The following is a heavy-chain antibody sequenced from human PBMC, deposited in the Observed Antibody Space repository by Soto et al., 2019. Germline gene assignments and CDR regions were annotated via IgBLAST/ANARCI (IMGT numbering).Heavy chain of an antibody. D-gene: IGHD2-8*01. Sequence: QVQLVQSGAEVKKPGASVKFSCKASCYTFTIYGISCVRQAPGKDLEWRGWISAYNGKTNYAQKLQGRVTMTTDTSTSTAYMELRSLRSDDTAVYYCARAPALMVYAQTGGTDYWGQGTLVTVSS. CDR1: CYTFTIYG. V-gene: IGHV1-18*01. J-gene: IGHJ4*02. CDR2: ISAYNGKT. CDR3: ARAPALMVYAQTGGTDY.